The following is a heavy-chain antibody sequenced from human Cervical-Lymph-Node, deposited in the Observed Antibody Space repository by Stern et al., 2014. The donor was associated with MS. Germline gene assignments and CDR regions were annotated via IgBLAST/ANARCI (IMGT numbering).Heavy chain of an antibody. V-gene: IGHV3-30-3*01. CDR2: VSYDGTQR. D-gene: IGHD3-10*01. CDR3: ARGGRGVGLEY. Sequence: VPLVASGGGVVQPGRSLSLSCVASGFTFSTYAMHWVRQAPGKGLEWVAFVSYDGTQRNSTDSVKARFTISRDNSKNTLYLHMNSLRDEDTAVYFCARGGRGVGLEYWGQGALVTVSS. CDR1: GFTFSTYA. J-gene: IGHJ4*02.